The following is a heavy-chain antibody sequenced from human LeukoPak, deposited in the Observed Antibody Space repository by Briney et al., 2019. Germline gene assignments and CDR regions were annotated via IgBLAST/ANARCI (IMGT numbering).Heavy chain of an antibody. Sequence: PSETLSLTCTVSGGSISSCYWSWIRQPPGKGLEWIAYISTSGSTKYNPSLQSRVTISVDTSKNQFALKLTSVTAADTAVYYCARRRGYCSSSSCYGFDPWGQGTLVTVSS. V-gene: IGHV4-4*08. D-gene: IGHD2-2*01. CDR1: GGSISSCY. J-gene: IGHJ5*02. CDR3: ARRRGYCSSSSCYGFDP. CDR2: ISTSGST.